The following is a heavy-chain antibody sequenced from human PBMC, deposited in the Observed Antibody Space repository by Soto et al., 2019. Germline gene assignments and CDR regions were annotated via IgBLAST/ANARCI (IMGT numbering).Heavy chain of an antibody. CDR2: IGGTGTTT. D-gene: IGHD3-22*01. CDR1: GFTFSSYA. Sequence: GSLRLSCAASGFTFSSYAMSWVRQAPGKGLEWVSAIGGTGTTTYYADSVKGRFTISRDTSKNTLDLQMNSLRAEDAAVYYCAKGGTRSGYYSLGFWGQGP. V-gene: IGHV3-23*01. CDR3: AKGGTRSGYYSLGF. J-gene: IGHJ4*02.